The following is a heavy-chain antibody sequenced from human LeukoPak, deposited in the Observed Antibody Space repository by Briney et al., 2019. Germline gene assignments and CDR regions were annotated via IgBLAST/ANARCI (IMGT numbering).Heavy chain of an antibody. CDR3: ARTPYDILTGYPPEFDY. Sequence: ASVKVSCKASGGTFSSYAISWVRQAPGQGLEWMGGIIPIFGTANYAQKFQGRVTITADESTSTAYMELSSLRSEDTAVYYCARTPYDILTGYPPEFDYWGQGTLVTVSS. CDR1: GGTFSSYA. V-gene: IGHV1-69*13. J-gene: IGHJ4*02. D-gene: IGHD3-9*01. CDR2: IIPIFGTA.